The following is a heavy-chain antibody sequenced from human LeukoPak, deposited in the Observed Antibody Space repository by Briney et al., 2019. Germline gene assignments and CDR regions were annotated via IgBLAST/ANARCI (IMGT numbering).Heavy chain of an antibody. CDR3: ARGGGLDV. V-gene: IGHV3-7*03. CDR2: INHNGNVN. D-gene: IGHD3-16*01. CDR1: GFTFSNFW. J-gene: IGHJ6*02. Sequence: GGSLRLSCAASGFTFSNFWMNWVRQAPGKGLEWVASINHNGNVNYYVDSVKGRFTISRDNAKNSLYLQMSNLRAEDTAVYFCARGGGLDVWGQGATVTVSS.